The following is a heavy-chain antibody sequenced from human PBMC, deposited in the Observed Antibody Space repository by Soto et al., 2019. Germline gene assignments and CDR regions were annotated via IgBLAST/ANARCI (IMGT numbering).Heavy chain of an antibody. D-gene: IGHD6-19*01. J-gene: IGHJ3*02. CDR1: GFTFSSYG. V-gene: IGHV3-30*18. Sequence: GGSLRRSWSRSGFTFSSYGMHWVCQAPGKGLEWVAVISYDGSNKYYADSVKGRFTISRDNSKNTLYLQMNSLRAEDTAVYYCAKVSSGWPSGFDIWGQGTMVTVSS. CDR3: AKVSSGWPSGFDI. CDR2: ISYDGSNK.